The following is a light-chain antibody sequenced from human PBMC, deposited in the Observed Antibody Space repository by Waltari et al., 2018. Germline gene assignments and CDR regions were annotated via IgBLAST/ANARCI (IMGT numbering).Light chain of an antibody. CDR3: QHDTTSPPGIT. Sequence: VFTQSPATLSLSPGERATLSCRTSKNIDYRYFPCYQQKPGQAPRPRFFSAASRAAGITDRYSGGGAGTDFTLTISRLEPEDFAMYYCQHDTTSPPGITFGQGTRLDIK. CDR1: KNIDYRY. V-gene: IGKV3-20*01. CDR2: SAA. J-gene: IGKJ5*01.